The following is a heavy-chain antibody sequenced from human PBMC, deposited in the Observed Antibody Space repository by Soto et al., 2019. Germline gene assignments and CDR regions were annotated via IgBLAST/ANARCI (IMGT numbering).Heavy chain of an antibody. V-gene: IGHV4-31*03. CDR2: IYYSGST. J-gene: IGHJ3*02. D-gene: IGHD6-6*01. Sequence: QVQLQESGPGLVKPSQTLSLTCTVSGGSISSGGYYWSWIRQHPGKGLEWIGYIYYSGSTYYNPSLKSRVTISVDTSKNQFSLKLSSVTAADTAVYYCARVTEVEAARNAFDIWGQGTMVTVSS. CDR3: ARVTEVEAARNAFDI. CDR1: GGSISSGGYY.